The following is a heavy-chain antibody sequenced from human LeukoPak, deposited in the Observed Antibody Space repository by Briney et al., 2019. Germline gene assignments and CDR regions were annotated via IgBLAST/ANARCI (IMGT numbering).Heavy chain of an antibody. CDR2: IKSKSDGETT. CDR1: GFTFTDAW. V-gene: IGHV3-15*01. D-gene: IGHD6-19*01. CDR3: ITPYIGAWYGTH. Sequence: GSLRLSCAASGFTFTDAWMSWVRQAPGKGLEWVGRIKSKSDGETTDYAAPGKGRFTISRDESKDTLYLQMNSLKTEDTAVYYRITPYIGAWYGTHWGQGTLVTVSS. J-gene: IGHJ4*02.